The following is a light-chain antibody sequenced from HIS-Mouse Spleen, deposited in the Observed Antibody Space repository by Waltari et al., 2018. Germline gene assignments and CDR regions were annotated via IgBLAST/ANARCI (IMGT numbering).Light chain of an antibody. CDR3: SSYAGSNNVV. CDR1: SSDVGGYNY. Sequence: QSALTQPPSASGSPGQSVTISCTGTSSDVGGYNYVSWYQQHPGKAPKLMIYEVSKRPAGVPVRFSVSKSGNTASLTVSGLQAEDEADYYCSSYAGSNNVVFGGGTKLTVL. J-gene: IGLJ2*01. CDR2: EVS. V-gene: IGLV2-8*01.